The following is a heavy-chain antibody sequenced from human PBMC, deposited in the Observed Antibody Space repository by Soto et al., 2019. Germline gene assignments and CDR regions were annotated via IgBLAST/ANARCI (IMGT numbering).Heavy chain of an antibody. J-gene: IGHJ5*02. D-gene: IGHD3-9*01. V-gene: IGHV1-2*02. Sequence: QVQLVQSGTEVKKAGASVKVTCKASGYTFTGYYIHWLRQAPGHGLEWLGWLNPKSGDTKYAQKFQGRVTMTNDTSISTAYMELSRLGSDDTAVYYCARGAFDSTANFYAGWFDPWGQGTLVTVSS. CDR2: LNPKSGDT. CDR3: ARGAFDSTANFYAGWFDP. CDR1: GYTFTGYY.